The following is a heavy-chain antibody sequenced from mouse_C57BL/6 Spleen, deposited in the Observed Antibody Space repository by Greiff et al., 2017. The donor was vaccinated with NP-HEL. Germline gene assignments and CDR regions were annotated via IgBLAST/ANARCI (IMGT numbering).Heavy chain of an antibody. CDR2: ISYDGSN. CDR1: GYSITSGYY. Sequence: EVKLMESGPGLVKPSQSLSLSCSVTGYSITSGYYWNWIRQFPGNQLEWMGYISYDGSNNYNPSLKNRISITRDTSKNQFFLQLNSVTTEDTATYYCAREMVQRSPYFDDWGQGTTLTVSS. CDR3: AREMVQRSPYFDD. D-gene: IGHD2-1*01. J-gene: IGHJ2*01. V-gene: IGHV3-6*01.